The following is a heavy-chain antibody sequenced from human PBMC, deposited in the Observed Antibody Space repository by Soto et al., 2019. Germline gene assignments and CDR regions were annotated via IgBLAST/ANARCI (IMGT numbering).Heavy chain of an antibody. D-gene: IGHD2-15*01. J-gene: IGHJ5*02. CDR1: GGYFSGYY. Sequence: SETLSLTYAVYGGYFSGYYWSWIRQPPGKGLEWIGEINHSGSTNYNPSLKSRVTISVDTSKNQFSLKLSSVTAADTAVYYCARGRIVVVAATSWFDPWGQGTLVTAPQ. CDR2: INHSGST. V-gene: IGHV4-34*01. CDR3: ARGRIVVVAATSWFDP.